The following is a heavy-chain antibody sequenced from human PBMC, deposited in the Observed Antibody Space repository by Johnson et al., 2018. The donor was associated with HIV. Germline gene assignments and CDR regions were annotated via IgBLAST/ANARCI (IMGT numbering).Heavy chain of an antibody. CDR3: ARDRGWELLLGAFDI. J-gene: IGHJ3*02. V-gene: IGHV3-30*04. D-gene: IGHD1-26*01. CDR2: MSYDGGNQ. CDR1: GFTISSYA. Sequence: QMQLVESGGGVVQPGMSLRVSCAASGFTISSYAMHWVRQAPGRGLEWVAVMSYDGGNQYYADSVTGRFTISRDNSKNTLYLQMNSLRAEDTAVYYCARDRGWELLLGAFDIWGQGTMVTVSS.